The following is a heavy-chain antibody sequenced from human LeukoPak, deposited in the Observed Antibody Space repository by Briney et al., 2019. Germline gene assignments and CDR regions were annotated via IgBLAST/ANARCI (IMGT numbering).Heavy chain of an antibody. V-gene: IGHV3-30*02. D-gene: IGHD3-22*01. J-gene: IGHJ4*02. CDR1: GFTFSSYG. CDR2: IRYDGSNK. Sequence: GGSLRLSCAASGFTFSSYGMHWVRQAPGKGLEWVAFIRYDGSNKYYADSVKGRFTISRDNSKNTLYLQMNSLRAEDTAVYYCATVSYYYDSSGYRDYWGQGTLVTVSS. CDR3: ATVSYYYDSSGYRDY.